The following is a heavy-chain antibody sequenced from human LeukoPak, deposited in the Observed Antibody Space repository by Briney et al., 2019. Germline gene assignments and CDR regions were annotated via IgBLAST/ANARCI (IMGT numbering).Heavy chain of an antibody. Sequence: GGSLRLSCAASGFTFSNYWMSWLRQAPGKGLEWVANIKRDGTEIYCVDSLKGRFTISRDNAKNSLYLQMDSLRAEDTAVYYCVRLGVIGTGNWIDPWGQGTLVTVSS. CDR3: VRLGVIGTGNWIDP. V-gene: IGHV3-7*01. CDR1: GFTFSNYW. J-gene: IGHJ5*02. D-gene: IGHD2-21*01. CDR2: IKRDGTEI.